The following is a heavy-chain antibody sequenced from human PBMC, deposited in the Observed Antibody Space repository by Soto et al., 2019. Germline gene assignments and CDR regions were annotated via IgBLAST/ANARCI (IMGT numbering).Heavy chain of an antibody. CDR1: GGSISSFY. J-gene: IGHJ4*02. CDR3: VRGSSRWDY. D-gene: IGHD6-13*01. V-gene: IGHV4-4*07. Sequence: PSETLSLTCTVSGGSISSFYWSWIRQPAGKGLEWIGRIYSGGRNNYNPSLKSRVTMSVDKSKNQLSLRLSSVTAADTAMYYCVRGSSRWDYWGQGNLVTVSS. CDR2: IYSGGRN.